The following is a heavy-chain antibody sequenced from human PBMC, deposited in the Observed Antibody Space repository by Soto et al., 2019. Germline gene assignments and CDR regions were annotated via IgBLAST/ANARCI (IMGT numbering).Heavy chain of an antibody. CDR2: IYYSGST. D-gene: IGHD3-22*01. CDR1: GGSISSYY. CDR3: ARVIPYYYDSSGYPLDY. V-gene: IGHV4-59*01. J-gene: IGHJ4*02. Sequence: SETLSLTCTVSGGSISSYYWSWIRQPPGKGLEWIGYIYYSGSTNYNPSLKSRVTISVDTSKNQFSLKLSSVTAADTAVYYCARVIPYYYDSSGYPLDYWGQGTLVTVSS.